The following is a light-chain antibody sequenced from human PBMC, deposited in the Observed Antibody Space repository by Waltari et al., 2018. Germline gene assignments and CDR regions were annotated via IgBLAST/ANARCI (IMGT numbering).Light chain of an antibody. J-gene: IGKJ2*01. CDR3: QLRTNWPSYT. Sequence: ETVLTQSPATLSLSPGARATLPCRASQSVSSYLAWYQQKPGQAPRLLIYDSSTRPTGIPARFSGSGSGTDFTLTISSLEPEDFAVYYCQLRTNWPSYTFGRGTKLEIK. CDR1: QSVSSY. CDR2: DSS. V-gene: IGKV3-11*01.